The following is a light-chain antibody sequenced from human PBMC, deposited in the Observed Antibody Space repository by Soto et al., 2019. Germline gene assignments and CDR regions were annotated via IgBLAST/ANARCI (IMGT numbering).Light chain of an antibody. CDR3: QQYGSSPYT. Sequence: EIVLTQSPATLSLSPGERATLSCRASQSVSSSSLAWYQQKPGQAPRLLIYGASSRATGIPDRFSGSGSGTDFTLTISRLEPEDFAVFYCQQYGSSPYTFGQGTKLEIK. CDR1: QSVSSSS. J-gene: IGKJ2*01. V-gene: IGKV3-20*01. CDR2: GAS.